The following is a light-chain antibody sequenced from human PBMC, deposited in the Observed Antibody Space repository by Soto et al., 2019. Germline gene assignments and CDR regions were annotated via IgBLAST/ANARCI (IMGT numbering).Light chain of an antibody. V-gene: IGLV1-44*01. Sequence: QPVLTQPPSASGTPGQRVIISCSGSSSNIGSNTVNWYQQFPGASPKLLIYRTNQRSSGVPDRFSGSKSGTSASLAISGLQSEDEADYYCAAWDDTLNAYVFGTGTKLTVL. CDR1: SSNIGSNT. CDR2: RTN. J-gene: IGLJ1*01. CDR3: AAWDDTLNAYV.